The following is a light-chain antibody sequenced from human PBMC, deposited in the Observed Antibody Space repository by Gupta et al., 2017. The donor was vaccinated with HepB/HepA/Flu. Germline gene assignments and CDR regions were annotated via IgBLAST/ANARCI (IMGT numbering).Light chain of an antibody. Sequence: SSELPPDPAVSVAVGQTARITCQGDSIRTYFASWYPQKQGQAPVLVFCGKNNRPSGIPERFSCSRSGDTASLTITGAQAGDEADYYCNARDSNGNHEVFGGGTKLTVL. V-gene: IGLV3-19*01. CDR2: GKN. CDR1: SIRTYF. CDR3: NARDSNGNHEV. J-gene: IGLJ3*02.